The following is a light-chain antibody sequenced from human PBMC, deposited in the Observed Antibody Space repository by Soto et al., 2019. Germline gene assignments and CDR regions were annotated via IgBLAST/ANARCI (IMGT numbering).Light chain of an antibody. Sequence: DIQMTQSPPSLSASVGDRVTITCRASQSIRVYLNWYQVRPGRAPKLLIHAASSLGTGDPSSFSGSGSGTDFTLTISSLQPEDVATYYCHQTYANPWTFGQGTKVEIK. CDR1: QSIRVY. CDR2: AAS. CDR3: HQTYANPWT. V-gene: IGKV1-39*01. J-gene: IGKJ1*01.